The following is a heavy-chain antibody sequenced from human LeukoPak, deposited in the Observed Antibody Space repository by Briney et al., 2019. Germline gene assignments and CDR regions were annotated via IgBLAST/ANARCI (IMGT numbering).Heavy chain of an antibody. CDR1: GFTFTYYA. Sequence: GGSLRLSCAASGFTFTYYAMHWVRQAPGKGLEWVAVISYDGSTKYYADSVKGRFTISRDNSKNTLFLQMNSLTTEDTALYYCAKSGRDGYNAFDSWGQGTLVTVSS. CDR3: AKSGRDGYNAFDS. J-gene: IGHJ4*02. V-gene: IGHV3-30-3*01. CDR2: ISYDGSTK. D-gene: IGHD5-24*01.